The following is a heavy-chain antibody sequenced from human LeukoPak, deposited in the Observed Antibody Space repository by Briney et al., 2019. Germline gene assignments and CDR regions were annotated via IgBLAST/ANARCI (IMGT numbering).Heavy chain of an antibody. CDR2: ISGSGGST. J-gene: IGHJ6*03. CDR3: ARDGVSVVVVAATRSYYYYMDV. CDR1: GFTFSSYG. V-gene: IGHV3-23*01. D-gene: IGHD2-15*01. Sequence: GGSLRLSCAASGFTFSSYGMSWVRQAPGKGLEWVSAISGSGGSTYYADSVKGRFTISRDNSKNTLYLQMNSLRAEDTAVYYCARDGVSVVVVAATRSYYYYMDVWGKGTTVTISS.